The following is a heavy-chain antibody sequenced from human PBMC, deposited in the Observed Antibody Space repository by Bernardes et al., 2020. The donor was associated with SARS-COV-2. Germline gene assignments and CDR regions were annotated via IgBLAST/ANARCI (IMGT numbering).Heavy chain of an antibody. CDR3: AISTTSGFDP. CDR2: IYPGDSDT. V-gene: IGHV5-51*01. CDR1: GYTVTTYW. D-gene: IGHD3-22*01. Sequence: GASLKISCKGSGYTVTTYWIGWVRPMPGKGLEWMGIIYPGDSDTRYSPSFQGQVTISADKSITTAYLQWSSLKASDTAMYYCAISTTSGFDPWGQGTLVTVSS. J-gene: IGHJ5*02.